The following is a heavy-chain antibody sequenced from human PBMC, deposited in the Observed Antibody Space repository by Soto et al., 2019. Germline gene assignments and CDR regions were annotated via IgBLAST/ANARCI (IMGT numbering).Heavy chain of an antibody. CDR2: ISAHNGNT. CDR1: GYTFTSYG. J-gene: IGHJ4*02. Sequence: QVQLVQSGAEVKKPGASVKVSCKASGYTFTSYGISWVRQAPGQGLEWMGWISAHNGNTKYAQKVQRRLTMTTDTSTSTAYMELRSLRSDATAVYYCASDLAAGIIDYWGQGTLVTFSS. V-gene: IGHV1-18*01. CDR3: ASDLAAGIIDY. D-gene: IGHD6-13*01.